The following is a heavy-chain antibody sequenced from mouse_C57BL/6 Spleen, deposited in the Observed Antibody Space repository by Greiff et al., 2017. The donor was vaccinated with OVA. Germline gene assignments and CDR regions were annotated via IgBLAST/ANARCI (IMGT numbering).Heavy chain of an antibody. CDR3: ARSRLAPEDYFDY. D-gene: IGHD4-1*01. CDR2: IHPNSGST. CDR1: GYTFTSYW. J-gene: IGHJ2*01. Sequence: QVQLKQPGAELVKPGASVKLSCKASGYTFTSYWMHWVKQRPGQGLEWIGMIHPNSGSTNYNEKFKSKATLTVDKSSSTAYMQLSSLTSEDSAVYYCARSRLAPEDYFDYWGQGTTLTVSS. V-gene: IGHV1-64*01.